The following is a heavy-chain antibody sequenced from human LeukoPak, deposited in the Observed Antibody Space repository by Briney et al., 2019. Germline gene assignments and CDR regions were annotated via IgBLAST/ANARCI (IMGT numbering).Heavy chain of an antibody. V-gene: IGHV3-74*01. CDR2: INSDGSST. CDR1: GFTFSSDW. D-gene: IGHD5-18*01. J-gene: IGHJ4*02. CDR3: ARDSATAMVPDY. Sequence: GGSLRLSRAASGFTFSSDWMHWVRQAPGKGLVWVSRINSDGSSTSYADSVKGRFTISRDNAKNTLYLQMNSLRAEDTAVYYCARDSATAMVPDYWGQGTLVTVSS.